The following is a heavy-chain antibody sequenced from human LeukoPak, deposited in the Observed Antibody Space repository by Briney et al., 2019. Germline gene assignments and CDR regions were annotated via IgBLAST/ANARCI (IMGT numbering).Heavy chain of an antibody. D-gene: IGHD3-22*01. CDR1: GFTFSSYA. CDR3: AKYTHYYDSSGYFDY. Sequence: PGGSLRLSCAASGFTFSSYAMSWVRRAPGKGLEWVSAISGSGGSTYYADSVKGRFTISRDNSKNTLYLQMNSLRAEDTAVYYCAKYTHYYDSSGYFDYWGQGTLVTVSS. V-gene: IGHV3-23*01. CDR2: ISGSGGST. J-gene: IGHJ4*02.